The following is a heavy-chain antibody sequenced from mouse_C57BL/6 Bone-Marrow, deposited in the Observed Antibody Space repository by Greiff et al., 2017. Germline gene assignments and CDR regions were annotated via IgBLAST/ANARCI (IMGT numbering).Heavy chain of an antibody. J-gene: IGHJ3*01. CDR1: GYSITRGYY. V-gene: IGHV3-6*02. Sequence: EVQLQESGPGLVKPSQSLSLTCSVTGYSITRGYYWNWIRQFPGNKLEWMGYISYDGSNNYNPSLKNRIAITRDTSKNQFFLELNSVTTEDTATYYCAREGDGFAYWGQGTLVTVSA. CDR3: AREGDGFAY. CDR2: ISYDGSN. D-gene: IGHD2-3*01.